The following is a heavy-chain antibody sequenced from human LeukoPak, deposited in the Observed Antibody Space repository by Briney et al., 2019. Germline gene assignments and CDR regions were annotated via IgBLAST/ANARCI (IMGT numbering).Heavy chain of an antibody. V-gene: IGHV4-34*01. CDR3: ARGSLSVPY. J-gene: IGHJ4*02. Sequence: GLEWIGEINHSGTTNYNPSLKSRVTISVDTSKNQFSLKLSSVTAADTAVYYCARGSLSVPYWGQGTLVTVSS. CDR2: INHSGTT.